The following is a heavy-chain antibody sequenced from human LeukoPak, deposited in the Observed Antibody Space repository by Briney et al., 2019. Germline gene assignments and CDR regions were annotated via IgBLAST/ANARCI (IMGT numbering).Heavy chain of an antibody. V-gene: IGHV3-7*03. CDR3: ARAIVVVPAAIHYFDY. D-gene: IGHD2-2*01. CDR1: GFTFSSYW. CDR2: IKQDGSEK. J-gene: IGHJ4*02. Sequence: GGSLRLSCAASGFTFSSYWMSWVRQAPGKGLEWVANIKQDGSEKYYVDSVKGRFTISRDNAKNSLYLQMNSLRAEDTAVYYCARAIVVVPAAIHYFDYWGQGTLVTVPS.